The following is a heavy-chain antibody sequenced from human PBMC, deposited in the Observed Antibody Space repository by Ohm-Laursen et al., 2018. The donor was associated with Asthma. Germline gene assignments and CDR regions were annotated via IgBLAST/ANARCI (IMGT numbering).Heavy chain of an antibody. D-gene: IGHD3-22*01. J-gene: IGHJ6*02. Sequence: GSSVKVSCKASGGTFSSYAISWVRQATGQGLEWMGWMNPNSGNTGYAQKFQGRVTMTRNTSISTAYMELSSLRSEDTAVYYCALSYYDSSGRYYYYGMDVWGQGTTVTVSS. CDR2: MNPNSGNT. V-gene: IGHV1-8*02. CDR1: GGTFSSYA. CDR3: ALSYYDSSGRYYYYGMDV.